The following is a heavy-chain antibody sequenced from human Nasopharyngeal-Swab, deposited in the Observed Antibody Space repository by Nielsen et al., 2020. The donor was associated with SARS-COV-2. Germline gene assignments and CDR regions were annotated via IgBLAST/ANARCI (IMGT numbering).Heavy chain of an antibody. CDR3: ARVGDYYDSSDMGDY. Sequence: GSLRLSCAVYGGSFSGYYWSWIRQPPGKGLEWIGEINHSGSTNYNPSLKSRVTISVDTSKNQFSLKPSSVTAADTAVYYCARVGDYYDSSDMGDYWGQGTLVTVSS. CDR2: INHSGST. J-gene: IGHJ4*02. CDR1: GGSFSGYY. V-gene: IGHV4-34*01. D-gene: IGHD3-22*01.